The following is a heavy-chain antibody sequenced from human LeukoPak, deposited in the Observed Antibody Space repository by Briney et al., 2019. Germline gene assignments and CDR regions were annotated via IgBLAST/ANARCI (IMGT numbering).Heavy chain of an antibody. J-gene: IGHJ4*02. V-gene: IGHV1-2*02. Sequence: ASVKVSCKASGYTFTVYYMHWVRQAPGQGLEWMGWINPNSGGTNYAQKFQGRVTMTRDTSISTAYMELSRLRSDDTAVYYCARGESGSYPFDYWGQGTLVTVSS. D-gene: IGHD1-26*01. CDR3: ARGESGSYPFDY. CDR2: INPNSGGT. CDR1: GYTFTVYY.